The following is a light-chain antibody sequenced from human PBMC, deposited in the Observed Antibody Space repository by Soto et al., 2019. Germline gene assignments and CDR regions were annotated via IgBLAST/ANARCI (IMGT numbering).Light chain of an antibody. J-gene: IGKJ1*01. CDR3: QQYGSSPTWT. CDR2: GAS. CDR1: QSVSSSY. Sequence: EIVLTQSPGTLSLSPGERATLSCRASQSVSSSYLAWYQQKPGQAPRLLIYGASGRATGIPDRFSGSGSGTDFTLTISRLEPEDFAVYYCQQYGSSPTWTF. V-gene: IGKV3-20*01.